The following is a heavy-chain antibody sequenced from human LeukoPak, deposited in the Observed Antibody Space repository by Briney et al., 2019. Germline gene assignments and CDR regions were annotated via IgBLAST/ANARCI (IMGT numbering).Heavy chain of an antibody. V-gene: IGHV1-18*01. CDR2: ISAYNGNT. Sequence: ASVKVSCKASGYTFTSYGIRWVRQAPGQGLEWMGWISAYNGNTNYAQKLQGRVTMTTDTSTSTAYMELRSLRSDDTAVYYCARDLNRGFWSGYFDAFDIWGQGTMVTVSS. CDR1: GYTFTSYG. D-gene: IGHD3-3*01. CDR3: ARDLNRGFWSGYFDAFDI. J-gene: IGHJ3*02.